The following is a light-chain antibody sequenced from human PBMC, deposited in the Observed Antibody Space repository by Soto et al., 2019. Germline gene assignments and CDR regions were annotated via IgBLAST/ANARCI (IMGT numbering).Light chain of an antibody. CDR1: QIISSNF. CDR3: KQYGNSPRT. Sequence: EIVLTQSPGTLSLSPGERATLSCRASQIISSNFLAWYQQKPGQAPRLLIYDASSRATGIQDRFSGSGSGTDFTLTISRLEPEDFAVYYCKQYGNSPRTFGQGTKVDIK. CDR2: DAS. V-gene: IGKV3-20*01. J-gene: IGKJ1*01.